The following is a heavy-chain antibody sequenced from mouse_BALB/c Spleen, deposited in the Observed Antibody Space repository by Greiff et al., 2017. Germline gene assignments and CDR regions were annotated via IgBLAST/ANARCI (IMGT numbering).Heavy chain of an antibody. D-gene: IGHD2-4*01. J-gene: IGHJ4*01. CDR2: IYPGSGST. Sequence: VQRVESGPELVKPGASVKMSCKASGYTFTDYVISWVKQRTGQGLEWIGEIYPGSGSTYYNEKFKGKATLTADKSSNTAYMQLSSLTSEDSAVYFCARRDYGDAMDYWGQGTSVTVSS. CDR3: ARRDYGDAMDY. V-gene: IGHV1-77*01. CDR1: GYTFTDYV.